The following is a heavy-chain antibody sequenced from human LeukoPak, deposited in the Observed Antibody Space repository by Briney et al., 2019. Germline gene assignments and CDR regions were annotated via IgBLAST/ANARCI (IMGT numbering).Heavy chain of an antibody. D-gene: IGHD6-13*01. Sequence: PSETLSLTCTVSGGSISSGSYYWSWIRQPAGRGLEWIGRIYTSGSTNYNPSLKSRVTISVDTSKNQFSLKLSSVTAADTAVYYCARAPRQSLIAAAGTFDYWGQGTLVTVSS. J-gene: IGHJ4*02. V-gene: IGHV4-61*02. CDR2: IYTSGST. CDR1: GGSISSGSYY. CDR3: ARAPRQSLIAAAGTFDY.